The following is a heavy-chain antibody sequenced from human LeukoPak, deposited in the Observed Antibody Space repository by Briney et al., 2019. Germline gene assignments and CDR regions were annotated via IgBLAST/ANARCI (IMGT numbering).Heavy chain of an antibody. Sequence: ASVKVSCKASGYTFTGYYMHWVRQAPGQGLEWMGIINPSGGSTSYAQKFQGRVTMTRDTSTSTVYMELSSLRSEDTAVYYCARDLGSVVYGGAFDIWGQGTMVTVSS. D-gene: IGHD4-23*01. V-gene: IGHV1-46*01. CDR1: GYTFTGYY. J-gene: IGHJ3*02. CDR3: ARDLGSVVYGGAFDI. CDR2: INPSGGST.